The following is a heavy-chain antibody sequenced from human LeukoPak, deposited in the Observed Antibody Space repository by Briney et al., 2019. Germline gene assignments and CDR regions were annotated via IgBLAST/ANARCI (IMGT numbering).Heavy chain of an antibody. V-gene: IGHV3-74*01. CDR3: ARAEVGVLADY. D-gene: IGHD3-10*01. CDR1: GFSFSTYW. J-gene: IGHJ4*02. CDR2: INSDGSST. Sequence: PGGSLRLSCAASGFSFSTYWMHWVRQAPGKGLVWVSRINSDGSSTNYADSVKGRFTISRDNAKNTLYLQMNSLRAEDSAVYYCARAEVGVLADYWGQGTLVTVSS.